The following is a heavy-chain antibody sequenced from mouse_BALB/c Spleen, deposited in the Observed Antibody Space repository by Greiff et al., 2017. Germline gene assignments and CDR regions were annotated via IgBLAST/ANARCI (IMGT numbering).Heavy chain of an antibody. D-gene: IGHD1-2*01. V-gene: IGHV1S56*01. CDR2: IYPGNVNT. CDR1: GYTFTSYY. Sequence: QVQLQQSGPELVKPGASVRISCKASGYTFTSYYIHWVKQRPGQGLEWIGWIYPGNVNTKYNEKFKGKATLTADKSSSTAYMQLSSLTSEDSAVYFCAREGLRLRFAYWGQGTLVTVSA. J-gene: IGHJ3*01. CDR3: AREGLRLRFAY.